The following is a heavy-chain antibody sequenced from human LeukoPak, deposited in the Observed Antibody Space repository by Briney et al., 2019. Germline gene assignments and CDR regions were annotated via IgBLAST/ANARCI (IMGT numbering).Heavy chain of an antibody. CDR3: ARDPIGYDSSGYLNWFDP. J-gene: IGHJ5*02. V-gene: IGHV1-2*02. CDR1: GYTFTGYY. Sequence: ASVKVSCKASGYTFTGYYMHWVRQAPGQGLEWMGWLNPNSGGTNYAQKFQGRVTMTRDTSISTAYMELSRLRSDDTAVYYCARDPIGYDSSGYLNWFDPWGQGTLVTVSS. CDR2: LNPNSGGT. D-gene: IGHD3-22*01.